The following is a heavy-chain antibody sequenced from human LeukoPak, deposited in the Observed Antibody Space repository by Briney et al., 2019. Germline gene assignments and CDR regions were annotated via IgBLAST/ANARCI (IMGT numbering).Heavy chain of an antibody. CDR3: ARAIDYDSSGYYYVRYAFDI. CDR2: LYSGGTT. Sequence: PGGSLRLSCAASGFTFSSYAMHWVRQAPGKGLEWVSSLYSGGTTYYADSVQGRFIISRDKSKNTLYLQVNSLRAEDTAVYYCARAIDYDSSGYYYVRYAFDIWGQGTMVTVSS. D-gene: IGHD3-22*01. J-gene: IGHJ3*02. CDR1: GFTFSSYA. V-gene: IGHV3-53*01.